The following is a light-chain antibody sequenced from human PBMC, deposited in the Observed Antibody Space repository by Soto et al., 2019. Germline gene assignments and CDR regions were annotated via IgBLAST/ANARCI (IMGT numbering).Light chain of an antibody. Sequence: DIQMTQSPSSLSASVGDRVTITCRASQSISTYLNWYQQKPGKAPKLLIFAAFSLQSGVPSRFSGSGSGTDFTLTISSLPPEDFATYYCQQSYSSLCTFGPGTKVDIK. CDR2: AAF. J-gene: IGKJ3*01. CDR1: QSISTY. CDR3: QQSYSSLCT. V-gene: IGKV1-39*01.